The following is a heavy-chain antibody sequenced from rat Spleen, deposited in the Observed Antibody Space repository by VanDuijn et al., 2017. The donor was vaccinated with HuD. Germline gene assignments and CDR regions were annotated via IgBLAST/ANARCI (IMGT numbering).Heavy chain of an antibody. V-gene: IGHV5-31*01. D-gene: IGHD1-2*01. CDR1: GFTFSSYW. CDR3: TRAPSGQLGFAY. J-gene: IGHJ3*01. Sequence: EVQLVATGGGLVQPGRSLKLSCVASGFTFSSYWMTWIRQAPGKGLEWVASITNTGGGTYYPDSVKGRFTISRDNAKSTLYLQMNSLRSEDTATYYCTRAPSGQLGFAYWGQGTLVTVSS. CDR2: ITNTGGGT.